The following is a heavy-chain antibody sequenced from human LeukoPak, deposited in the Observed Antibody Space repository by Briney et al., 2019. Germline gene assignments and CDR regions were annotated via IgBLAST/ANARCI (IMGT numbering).Heavy chain of an antibody. CDR3: ARADYYDSSGYYSLYFQH. CDR1: GGTFSSYA. D-gene: IGHD3-22*01. J-gene: IGHJ1*01. V-gene: IGHV1-69*05. CDR2: IIPIFGTA. Sequence: GSSVKVSCKASGGTFSSYAISWVRQAPGQGLAWMGGIIPIFGTANYAQKFQGRVTITTDESTSTAYMELSSLRSEDTAVYYCARADYYDSSGYYSLYFQHWGQGTLVTVSS.